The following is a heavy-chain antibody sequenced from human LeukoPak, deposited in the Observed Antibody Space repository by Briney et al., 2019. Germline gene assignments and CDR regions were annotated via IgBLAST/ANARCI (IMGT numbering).Heavy chain of an antibody. J-gene: IGHJ4*02. D-gene: IGHD3-3*01. CDR1: GFTFSSHG. V-gene: IGHV3-30*18. CDR2: ISYDGSNK. Sequence: GRSLRLSCAASGFTFSSHGMHWVRQAPGKGLEWVAVISYDGSNKYYADSVKGRFTISRDNSKNTLYLQMNSLRAEDTAVYYCAKGDYDFSYDYWGQGTLVTVSS. CDR3: AKGDYDFSYDY.